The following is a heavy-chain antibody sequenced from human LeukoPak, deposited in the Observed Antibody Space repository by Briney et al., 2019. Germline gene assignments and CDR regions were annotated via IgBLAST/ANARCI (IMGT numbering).Heavy chain of an antibody. CDR1: GGSISSGGYY. CDR2: IYYSGST. J-gene: IGHJ4*02. V-gene: IGHV4-61*08. CDR3: ATLYSSSWFIFDY. D-gene: IGHD6-13*01. Sequence: PSQTLSLTCTVSGGSISSGGYYWSWIQQPPGKGLEWIGYIYYSGSTNYNPSLKSRVTISVDTSKNQFSLKLSSVTAADMAVYYCATLYSSSWFIFDYWGQGTLVTVSS.